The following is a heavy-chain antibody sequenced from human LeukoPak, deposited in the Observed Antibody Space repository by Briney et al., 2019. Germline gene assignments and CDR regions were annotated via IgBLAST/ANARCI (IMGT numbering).Heavy chain of an antibody. D-gene: IGHD5-12*01. V-gene: IGHV4-34*01. CDR2: INHSGST. J-gene: IGHJ5*02. Sequence: SETLSLTCAVYGGSFSGYYWSWIRQPPGKGLEWIGEINHSGSTNYNPSLKSRVTISVDTSKNQFSLKLSSVTAADTAVYYCARGKVAGWLRFAWFDPWGQGTLVTVSS. CDR3: ARGKVAGWLRFAWFDP. CDR1: GGSFSGYY.